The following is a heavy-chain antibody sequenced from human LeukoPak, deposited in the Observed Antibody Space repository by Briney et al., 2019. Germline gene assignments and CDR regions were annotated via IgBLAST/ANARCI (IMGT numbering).Heavy chain of an antibody. D-gene: IGHD3-22*01. CDR1: GDSISSGDYY. J-gene: IGHJ3*02. Sequence: SSETLSLTCTVSGDSISSGDYYWSWIRQPAGKGLEWIGRISSSGSTDYNPSLKSRVTISVDTSKNQFSLKLSSVTAADTAVYFCARGPYSYDSSGAFDIWGQGTMVTVSS. CDR3: ARGPYSYDSSGAFDI. V-gene: IGHV4-61*02. CDR2: ISSSGST.